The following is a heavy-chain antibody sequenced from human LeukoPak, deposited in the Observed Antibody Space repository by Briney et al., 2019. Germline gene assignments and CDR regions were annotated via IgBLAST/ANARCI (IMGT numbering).Heavy chain of an antibody. V-gene: IGHV3-48*03. CDR3: ARDGEDGPDY. Sequence: PGGSLRLSCAASGFTFSSYEMNWVRQAPGKGLEWVSYISSSGSTIYYADSEKGRFTISRDNAKNSLYLQMNSLRAEDTAVYYCARDGEDGPDYWGQGTLVTVSS. D-gene: IGHD5-24*01. CDR1: GFTFSSYE. CDR2: ISSSGSTI. J-gene: IGHJ4*02.